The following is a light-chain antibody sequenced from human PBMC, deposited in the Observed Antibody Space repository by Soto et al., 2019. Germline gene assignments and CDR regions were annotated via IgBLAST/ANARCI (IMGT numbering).Light chain of an antibody. CDR2: EVS. CDR3: NSYTSSNTYV. Sequence: QSALTQPPSVSGSPGQSVTISCTGTSSDVGSYNRVSWYQQPPGTAPKLMIYEVSNRPSGVPDRFSGSKSGNTASLTISGLQPGDEADYYCNSYTSSNTYVFGTGTKVTVL. J-gene: IGLJ1*01. CDR1: SSDVGSYNR. V-gene: IGLV2-18*02.